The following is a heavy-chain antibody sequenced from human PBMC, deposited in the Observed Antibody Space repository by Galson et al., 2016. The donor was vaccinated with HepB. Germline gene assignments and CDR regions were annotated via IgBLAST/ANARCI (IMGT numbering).Heavy chain of an antibody. J-gene: IGHJ4*02. CDR1: GFTFSSYG. D-gene: IGHD6-13*01. Sequence: SLRLSCAASGFTFSSYGMHWVRQAPGKGLEWVAVIWYDGSNKYYADSVKGRFTISRDNSKNTLYLQMNSLRAEDKAVYYCARESSIAAAGVLDYWGQGTLVTVSS. CDR2: IWYDGSNK. V-gene: IGHV3-33*01. CDR3: ARESSIAAAGVLDY.